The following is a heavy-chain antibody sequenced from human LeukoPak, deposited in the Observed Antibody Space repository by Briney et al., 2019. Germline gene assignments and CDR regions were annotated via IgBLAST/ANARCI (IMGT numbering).Heavy chain of an antibody. J-gene: IGHJ4*02. CDR1: GFTFSSYA. D-gene: IGHD3-10*01. CDR3: AKAPRSRLGVPIDY. Sequence: HPGGSLRLSCAASGFTFSSYAMSWVRQAPGKGLEWVSAISGSGGSTYYADSVKGRFTISRDNSKNTLYLQMNGLRAEDTAVYYCAKAPRSRLGVPIDYWGQGTLVTVSS. V-gene: IGHV3-23*01. CDR2: ISGSGGST.